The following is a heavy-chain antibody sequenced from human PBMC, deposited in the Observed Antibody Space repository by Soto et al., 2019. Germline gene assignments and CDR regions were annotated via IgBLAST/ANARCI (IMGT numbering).Heavy chain of an antibody. J-gene: IGHJ6*02. CDR2: IYYSGST. V-gene: IGHV4-31*03. CDR3: ARAGSRRYFHWLLYTESGDYYGMDG. Sequence: KASETLSLTCTVSGGSISSGGYYWSWIRQHPGKGLEWIGYIYYSGSTYYNPSLKSRVTISVDTSKNQFSLKLSSVTAADTAVYYCARAGSRRYFHWLLYTESGDYYGMDGWGQGTRVTVSS. D-gene: IGHD3-9*01. CDR1: GGSISSGGYY.